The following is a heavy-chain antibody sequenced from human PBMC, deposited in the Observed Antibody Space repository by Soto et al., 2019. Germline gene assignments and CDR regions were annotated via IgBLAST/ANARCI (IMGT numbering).Heavy chain of an antibody. D-gene: IGHD4-4*01. CDR3: ASLSDSNYVGVGDYYGMDV. CDR2: IWYDGSNK. CDR1: GFTFSRYG. Sequence: QVQLVESGGGVVQPGRSLRLSCAASGFTFSRYGMHWVRQAPGKGREWVAVIWYDGSNKYYADYVKGRFTISRDNSKNTLYLQMNSPRAEDTAVYYCASLSDSNYVGVGDYYGMDVWGPETTVNVS. J-gene: IGHJ6*02. V-gene: IGHV3-33*01.